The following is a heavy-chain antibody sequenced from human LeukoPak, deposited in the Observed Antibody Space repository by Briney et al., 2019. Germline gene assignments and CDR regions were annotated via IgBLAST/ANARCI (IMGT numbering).Heavy chain of an antibody. CDR1: GFTFSSYG. V-gene: IGHV3-30*18. CDR2: ISYDGSNK. J-gene: IGHJ4*02. CDR3: AKDPLYYEYYLDY. D-gene: IGHD3-3*01. Sequence: PGGSLRLSCAASGFTFSSYGMHWVRQAPGKGLEWVAVISYDGSNKYYADSVKGRFTISRDNSKNTLYLQMNSLRAEDTAVYYCAKDPLYYEYYLDYWGQGTLVTVSS.